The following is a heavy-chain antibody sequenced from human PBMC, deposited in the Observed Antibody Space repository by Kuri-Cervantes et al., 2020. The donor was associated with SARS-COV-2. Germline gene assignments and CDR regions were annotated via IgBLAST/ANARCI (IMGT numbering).Heavy chain of an antibody. D-gene: IGHD3-22*01. CDR1: GYTFTGYY. Sequence: ASVKVSCKASGYTFTGYYMHWVRQAPGQGLEWMGWINPNSGGTNYAQKFQGRVTMTRDTSISTAYMELSRLRSDDTAVYYCGGSGYWKDWFDPWGQGTLVTVSS. V-gene: IGHV1-2*02. CDR3: GGSGYWKDWFDP. CDR2: INPNSGGT. J-gene: IGHJ5*02.